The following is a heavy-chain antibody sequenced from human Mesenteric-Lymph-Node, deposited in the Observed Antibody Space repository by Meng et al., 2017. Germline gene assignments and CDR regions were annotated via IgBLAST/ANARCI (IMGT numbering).Heavy chain of an antibody. CDR3: ARENYYGSGRLGAFDI. D-gene: IGHD3-10*01. Sequence: GESLKISCAASGFTFSSYEMNWVRQAPGKGLEWVAVISYDGSNKYYADSVKGRLTISRDNSKDTLYLQMNSLRAEDTAVYYCARENYYGSGRLGAFDIWGQGTMVTVSS. J-gene: IGHJ3*02. CDR1: GFTFSSYE. CDR2: ISYDGSNK. V-gene: IGHV3-30*04.